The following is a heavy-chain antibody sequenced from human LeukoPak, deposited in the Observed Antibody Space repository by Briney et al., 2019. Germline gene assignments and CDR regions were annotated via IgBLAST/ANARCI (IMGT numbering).Heavy chain of an antibody. Sequence: PGGSLRLSCAASGFTFSSYAMSWDREAPGKGLEWVSAISGSGGSTYYADSVKGRFTISRDNSKNTLYLQMNSLRAEDTAVYYCAKAKVYDFWSGYALDYWGQGTLVTVSS. CDR2: ISGSGGST. CDR3: AKAKVYDFWSGYALDY. CDR1: GFTFSSYA. D-gene: IGHD3-3*01. V-gene: IGHV3-23*01. J-gene: IGHJ4*02.